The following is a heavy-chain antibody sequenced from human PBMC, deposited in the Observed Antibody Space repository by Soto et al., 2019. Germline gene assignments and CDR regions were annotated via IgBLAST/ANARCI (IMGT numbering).Heavy chain of an antibody. CDR2: IYWDDDK. J-gene: IGHJ4*02. D-gene: IGHD2-15*01. V-gene: IGHV2-5*02. CDR1: GFSLSTNGVG. Sequence: QITLKESGPTLVKPTQTLTLTCTFSGFSLSTNGVGVGWIRQPPGKALEWLALIYWDDDKRYSPSLKSRFTITKDPPKNHVVRTLTNIDPVDPATYYCAHHGPLLYFDYWGQGTLVTVSS. CDR3: AHHGPLLYFDY.